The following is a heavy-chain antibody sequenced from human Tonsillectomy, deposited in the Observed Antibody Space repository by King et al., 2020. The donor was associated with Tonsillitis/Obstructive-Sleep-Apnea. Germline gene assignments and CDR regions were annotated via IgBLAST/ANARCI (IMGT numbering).Heavy chain of an antibody. CDR3: ARDVLGVVPAAPGPYYYYYMDV. J-gene: IGHJ6*03. D-gene: IGHD2-2*01. CDR2: IIPIFGTA. V-gene: IGHV1-69*01. CDR1: GGTFSSYA. Sequence: VQLVESGAEVKKPGSSVKVSCTASGGTFSSYAISWVRQAPGQGLEWMGGIIPIFGTANYAQKFQGRVTITADESTSTAYMELSSLRSEDTAVYYCARDVLGVVPAAPGPYYYYYMDVWGKGTTVTVSS.